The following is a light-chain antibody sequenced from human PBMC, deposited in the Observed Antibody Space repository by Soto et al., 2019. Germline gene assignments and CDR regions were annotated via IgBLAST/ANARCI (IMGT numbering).Light chain of an antibody. J-gene: IGKJ5*01. Sequence: DIQMTQSPSSLSASVGDRVTITCQASQDISNYLNWYQQKPGKAPKLLIYDASNLETGAPSRFSGSGSGTDFTFTISSLQPEDIATYYCQQYDNLRDTFGQGTRLEIK. V-gene: IGKV1-33*01. CDR2: DAS. CDR3: QQYDNLRDT. CDR1: QDISNY.